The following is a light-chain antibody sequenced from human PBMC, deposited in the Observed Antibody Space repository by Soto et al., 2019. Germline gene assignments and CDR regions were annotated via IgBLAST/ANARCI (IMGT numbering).Light chain of an antibody. CDR2: EVS. Sequence: QSALTQAASVSGSPGQSITISCTGTSSDVGGYNYVSWYQQHPGKAPKLKIYEVSNRPSGVSNRFSGSKSGNTASLTISGLQAEDEADYYCSSYTSSSTLVFGTGTKLTVL. J-gene: IGLJ1*01. CDR1: SSDVGGYNY. V-gene: IGLV2-14*01. CDR3: SSYTSSSTLV.